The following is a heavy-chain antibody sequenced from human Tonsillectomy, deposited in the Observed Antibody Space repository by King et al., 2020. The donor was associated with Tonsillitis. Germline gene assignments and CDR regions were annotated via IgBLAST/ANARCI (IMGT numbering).Heavy chain of an antibody. V-gene: IGHV3-15*01. CDR3: TTRYCGSPNCYEAYFDY. CDR1: GFTFTNAW. D-gene: IGHD2-2*01. Sequence: DVQLVESGGGLVKPGESLRLSCVVSGFTFTNAWMSWVRQPPGKGLEWIGRIKSTTDGGTDYAAPVKDRFTISRDDSKNTMYLQMDSLKTEDTGVYYCTTRYCGSPNCYEAYFDYWGQGTLVTVSS. J-gene: IGHJ4*02. CDR2: IKSTTDGGT.